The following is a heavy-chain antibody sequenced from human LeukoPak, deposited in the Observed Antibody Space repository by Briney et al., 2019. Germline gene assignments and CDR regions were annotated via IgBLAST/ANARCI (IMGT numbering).Heavy chain of an antibody. V-gene: IGHV3-7*01. CDR3: ARRRAVAGPYYYYYYMDV. D-gene: IGHD6-19*01. CDR1: GFTFSSYW. Sequence: GGSLRLSCAASGFTFSSYWMSWVRQAPGKGLEWVANIKKDGSEKYYVDSVKGRFTTSRDNAKNSLYLQMNSLRAEDTAVYYCARRRAVAGPYYYYYYMDVWGKGTTVTVSS. J-gene: IGHJ6*03. CDR2: IKKDGSEK.